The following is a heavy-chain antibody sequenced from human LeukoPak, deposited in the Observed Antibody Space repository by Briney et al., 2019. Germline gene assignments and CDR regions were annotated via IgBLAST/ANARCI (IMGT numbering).Heavy chain of an antibody. CDR3: ALLYYDRPFDH. V-gene: IGHV3-9*01. CDR2: ITWNSGGM. Sequence: PGRSLRLSCAASGFTFGDYAMHWVRQTPGKGLEWVSGITWNSGGMGYADSVEGRFTISRDNAKNSLFLQMDSLRHEDTALYFCALLYYDRPFDHWGQGTLVTVSS. J-gene: IGHJ4*02. CDR1: GFTFGDYA. D-gene: IGHD3-22*01.